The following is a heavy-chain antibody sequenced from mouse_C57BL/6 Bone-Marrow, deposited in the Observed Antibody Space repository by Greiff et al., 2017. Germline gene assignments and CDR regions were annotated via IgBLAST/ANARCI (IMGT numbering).Heavy chain of an antibody. CDR1: GFSLTSYG. J-gene: IGHJ3*01. CDR2: IWSGGST. CDR3: ARRWGFLWFAY. V-gene: IGHV2-2*01. D-gene: IGHD2-3*01. Sequence: QVQLQQSGPGLVQLSQSLSITCTVSGFSLTSYGVHWVRQSPGKGLEWLGVIWSGGSTDYNAAFISRLSISKDNSKSQVFFKMNSLQADDTAIYYWARRWGFLWFAYWGQGTLVTVSA.